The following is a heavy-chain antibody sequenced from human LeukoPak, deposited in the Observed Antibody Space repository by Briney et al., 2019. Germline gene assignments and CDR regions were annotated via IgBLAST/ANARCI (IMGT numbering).Heavy chain of an antibody. CDR1: GGSIRSGSYY. V-gene: IGHV4-61*09. D-gene: IGHD5-18*01. J-gene: IGHJ6*03. CDR3: ARVYTVMGATTVDHYHYYMDV. CDR2: IYTRGTT. Sequence: SETLSLTCTVSGGSIRSGSYYWGWIRQPAGKGLEWIGHIYTRGTTNYNPSVKSRVTVSLDTSKNQISLKLSSVTAADTAIYHCARVYTVMGATTVDHYHYYMDVWGKGTTVTVSS.